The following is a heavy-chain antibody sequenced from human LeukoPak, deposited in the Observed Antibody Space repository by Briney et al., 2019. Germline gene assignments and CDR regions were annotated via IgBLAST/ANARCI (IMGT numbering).Heavy chain of an antibody. J-gene: IGHJ6*02. CDR1: GFTFSSYD. CDR3: ARATGSYRGGYYYGMDV. Sequence: GGSLRLSCVASGFTFSSYDMHWVRQATGKGLEWVSNIGKAGDAYYPDSVKGRFTISRENAKNSLYLQMNSLRAGDTAVYYCARATGSYRGGYYYGMDVWGQGTTVTVSS. V-gene: IGHV3-13*01. D-gene: IGHD1-26*01. CDR2: IGKAGDA.